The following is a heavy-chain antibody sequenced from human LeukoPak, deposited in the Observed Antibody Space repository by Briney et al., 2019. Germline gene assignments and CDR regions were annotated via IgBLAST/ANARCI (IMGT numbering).Heavy chain of an antibody. CDR3: ARSWGHYDFWSGSSLYYFDY. D-gene: IGHD3-3*01. CDR2: INHSGST. V-gene: IGHV4-39*07. CDR1: GGSISSSSYY. Sequence: SETLSLTCTVSGGSISSSSYYWSWIRQPPGKGLEWIGEINHSGSTNYNPSLKSRVTISVDTSKNQFSLKLSSVAAADTAVYYCARSWGHYDFWSGSSLYYFDYWGQGTLVTVSS. J-gene: IGHJ4*02.